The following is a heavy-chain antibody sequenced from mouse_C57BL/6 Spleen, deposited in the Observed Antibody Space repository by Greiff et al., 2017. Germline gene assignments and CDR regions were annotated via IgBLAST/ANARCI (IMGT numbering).Heavy chain of an antibody. CDR2: IYPGDGDT. J-gene: IGHJ2*01. CDR1: GYAFSSYW. CDR3: ARSPLYYGSSYEDYFDY. Sequence: VKLMESGAELVKPGASVKISCKASGYAFSSYWMNWVKQRPGKGLEWIGQIYPGDGDTNYNGKFKGKATLTADKSSSTAYMQLSSLTSEDSAVYFCARSPLYYGSSYEDYFDYWGQGTTLTVSS. V-gene: IGHV1-80*01. D-gene: IGHD1-1*01.